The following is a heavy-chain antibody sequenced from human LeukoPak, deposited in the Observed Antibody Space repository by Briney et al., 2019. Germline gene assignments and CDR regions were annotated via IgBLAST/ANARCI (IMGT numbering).Heavy chain of an antibody. CDR2: IIPIFGTA. Sequence: SVKVSCKASGGTFSSYAISWVRPAPGKGLGWMGGIIPIFGTANYAQKFQGRVTITADESTSTAYMELSSLRSEDTAVYYCARGEVGYCSSTSCYSHAFDIWGQGTMVTVSS. D-gene: IGHD2-2*01. CDR3: ARGEVGYCSSTSCYSHAFDI. J-gene: IGHJ3*02. V-gene: IGHV1-69*13. CDR1: GGTFSSYA.